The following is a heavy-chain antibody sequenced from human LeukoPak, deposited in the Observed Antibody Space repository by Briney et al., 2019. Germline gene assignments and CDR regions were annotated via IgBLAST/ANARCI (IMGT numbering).Heavy chain of an antibody. J-gene: IGHJ4*02. CDR1: GFTFSSYA. V-gene: IGHV3-64*01. D-gene: IGHD3-22*01. CDR2: ISSNGGST. Sequence: GGSLRLSCAASGFTFSSYAMHWVRQAPGKGLEYVSAISSNGGSTYYANSVKGRFTISRDNSKHPLYLQMGSLRAEDMAVYYCARGRFDYYDSSGYYWPSYYFDYWGQGTLVTVSS. CDR3: ARGRFDYYDSSGYYWPSYYFDY.